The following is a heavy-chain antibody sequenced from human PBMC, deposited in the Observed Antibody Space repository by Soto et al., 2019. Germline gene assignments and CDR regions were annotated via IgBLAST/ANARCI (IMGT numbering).Heavy chain of an antibody. CDR2: IYSGGST. CDR3: ARDRRDYYGSRSSPFDY. J-gene: IGHJ4*02. D-gene: IGHD3-10*01. CDR1: GFTVSSNY. Sequence: EVQLVETGGGLIQPGGSLRLSCAASGFTVSSNYMSWVRQAPGKGLEWVSVIYSGGSTYYADSVKGRFTISRDNSKNTLYLQMNSLRAEDTAVYYCARDRRDYYGSRSSPFDYWGQGTLVTVSS. V-gene: IGHV3-53*02.